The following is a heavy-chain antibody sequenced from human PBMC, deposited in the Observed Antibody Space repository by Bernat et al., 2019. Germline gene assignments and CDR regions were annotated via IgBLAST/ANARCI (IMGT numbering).Heavy chain of an antibody. D-gene: IGHD3-16*01. J-gene: IGHJ5*02. CDR3: ARGGYWFDP. V-gene: IGHV4-59*01. CDR1: GGSISSYY. Sequence: QMQLQESGPGLVKPSETLSLTCTVSGGSISSYYWSWIRQPPGKGLEWIGYIYYSGSTNYNPSLKSRVTISVDTSKNQLSLKVTSVTAADTAVYYCARGGYWFDPWGQGTLVTVSS. CDR2: IYYSGST.